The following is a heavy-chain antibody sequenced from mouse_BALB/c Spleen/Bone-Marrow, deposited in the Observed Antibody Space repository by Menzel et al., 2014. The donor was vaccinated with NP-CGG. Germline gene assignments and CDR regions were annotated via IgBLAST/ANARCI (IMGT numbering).Heavy chain of an antibody. CDR2: IWRGGST. J-gene: IGHJ4*01. D-gene: IGHD1-2*01. CDR1: GFSLTSYG. Sequence: VKLMESGPGLVQPSQSLSITCTVSGFSLTSYGVHWVRQSPGKGLEWLGVIWRGGSTDYNAAFISRLSISKDNSKSXVFFKMNSLQADDTAIYYCARNWGYGYLFYAMDYWGQGTSVTVSS. CDR3: ARNWGYGYLFYAMDY. V-gene: IGHV2-4-1*01.